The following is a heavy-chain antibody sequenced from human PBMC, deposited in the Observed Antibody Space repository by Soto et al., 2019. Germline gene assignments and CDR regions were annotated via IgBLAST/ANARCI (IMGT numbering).Heavy chain of an antibody. CDR3: ATPPPHSGWFGIGGHDGFDV. CDR2: ISFDSVNK. D-gene: IGHD3-16*01. V-gene: IGHV3-30*03. Sequence: QVQMEESGGGVVQPGASLRLSCAGSGFTFSSHGTHWVRQAPGKGLEWLTVISFDSVNKHYADSVKGRFTISRDNSKNTVYLQMNSLKPEDTAVYYCATPPPHSGWFGIGGHDGFDVRGQGTKVTVSS. J-gene: IGHJ3*01. CDR1: GFTFSSHG.